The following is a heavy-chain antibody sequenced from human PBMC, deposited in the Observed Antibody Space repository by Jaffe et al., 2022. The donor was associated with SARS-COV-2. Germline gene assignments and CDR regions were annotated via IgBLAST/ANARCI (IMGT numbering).Heavy chain of an antibody. CDR1: GFNFGDYM. Sequence: EVQLVESGGGLVQPGRSLRLSCAASGFNFGDYMMHWVRQAPGKGLEWVSGISWNSGRADYADSVRGRFTISRDNAKNSLYLQMNSLRGEDTALYYCAKFSQSEGYWGQGTLVTVSS. CDR2: ISWNSGRA. V-gene: IGHV3-9*01. D-gene: IGHD6-19*01. CDR3: AKFSQSEGY. J-gene: IGHJ4*02.